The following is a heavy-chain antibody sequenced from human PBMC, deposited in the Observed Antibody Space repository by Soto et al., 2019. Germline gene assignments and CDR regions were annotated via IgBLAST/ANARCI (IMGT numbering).Heavy chain of an antibody. D-gene: IGHD6-13*01. CDR2: ISGSGGST. CDR1: GFTFSSYA. Sequence: GGSLRLSCAASGFTFSSYAMSWVRQAPGKGLEWVSAISGSGGSTYYADSVKGRFTISRDNSKNTLYLQMNSLRAEDTAVYYCAKADRYSSSLYPYGMDVWGQGTTVTVSS. V-gene: IGHV3-23*01. J-gene: IGHJ6*02. CDR3: AKADRYSSSLYPYGMDV.